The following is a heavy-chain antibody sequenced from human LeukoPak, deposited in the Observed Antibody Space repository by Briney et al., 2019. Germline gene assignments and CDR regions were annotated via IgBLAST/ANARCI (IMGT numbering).Heavy chain of an antibody. CDR2: ISATGSTT. Sequence: PGGSLRLSCAASGFTFSTYAMTWVRQAPGKGLESVSLISATGSTTYYAESVRGRFTISRDNSKNTLYLQMTSLRVEDTALYYCARLHYGTFPPDYWGQGTLVTVSS. D-gene: IGHD3-16*01. CDR1: GFTFSTYA. J-gene: IGHJ4*02. CDR3: ARLHYGTFPPDY. V-gene: IGHV3-23*01.